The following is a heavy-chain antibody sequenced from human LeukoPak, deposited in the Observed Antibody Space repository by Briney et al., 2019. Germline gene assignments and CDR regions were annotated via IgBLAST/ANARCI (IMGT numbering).Heavy chain of an antibody. D-gene: IGHD6-13*01. Sequence: SQTLSLTCTVSGGSISGGGYYWSWIRQHPGKGLEWIGYIYYSGSTYYNPSLKSRVTISVDTSKNQFSLKLSSVTAADTAVYYCARGGGNSWYYYYYMDVWGKGTTVTVSS. V-gene: IGHV4-31*03. CDR1: GGSISGGGYY. J-gene: IGHJ6*03. CDR2: IYYSGST. CDR3: ARGGGNSWYYYYYMDV.